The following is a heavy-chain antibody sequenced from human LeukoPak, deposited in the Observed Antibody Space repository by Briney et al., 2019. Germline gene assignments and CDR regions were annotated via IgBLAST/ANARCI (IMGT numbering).Heavy chain of an antibody. CDR2: VYYSGVT. D-gene: IGHD2-15*01. Sequence: PSETLSLTCNVSGGSTGSDYWSWIRQPPGKGLEWIAYVYYSGVTSYNPSLKSRVAISIDTSKNQFSLNLSSVTAADTAVYYCARLSLHCSGGSCYRGAFDSWGQGTLVTVSS. J-gene: IGHJ4*02. CDR1: GGSTGSDY. V-gene: IGHV4-59*08. CDR3: ARLSLHCSGGSCYRGAFDS.